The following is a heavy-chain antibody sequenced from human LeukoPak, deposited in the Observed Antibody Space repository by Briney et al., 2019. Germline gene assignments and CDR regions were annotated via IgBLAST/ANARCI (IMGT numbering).Heavy chain of an antibody. D-gene: IGHD2-21*01. J-gene: IGHJ3*02. V-gene: IGHV1-18*01. CDR1: GYIFTSYG. CDR2: IRVHNGYT. CDR3: ARDCGNCGGAPDDTFDI. Sequence: ASVKVSCKTSGYIFTSYGISWVRQAPGKGLEWMGWIRVHNGYTNYAQNVQGRVTMTTDTSTSTAYLELRSLRSDDTAVYYCARDCGNCGGAPDDTFDIWGQGTMVTVSS.